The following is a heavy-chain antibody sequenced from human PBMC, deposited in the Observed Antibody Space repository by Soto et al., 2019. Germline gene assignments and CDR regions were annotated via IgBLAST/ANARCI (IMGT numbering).Heavy chain of an antibody. CDR3: ARLVVPAAMTGYYLDV. D-gene: IGHD2-2*01. V-gene: IGHV3-48*01. Sequence: GSLRLSCEASGFTFNSYSMNWVRQAPGKGLEWVSHISGKSSTKYYADSVKGRFTISRDNAKNSLYLQMSSLRAEDTAVYYCARLVVPAAMTGYYLDVWGKGTTVTVSS. CDR1: GFTFNSYS. J-gene: IGHJ6*03. CDR2: ISGKSSTK.